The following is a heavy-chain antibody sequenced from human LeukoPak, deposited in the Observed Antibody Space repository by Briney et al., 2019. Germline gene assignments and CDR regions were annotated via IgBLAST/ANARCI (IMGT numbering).Heavy chain of an antibody. CDR3: ARVPAVSSSNFDY. J-gene: IGHJ4*02. Sequence: SETLSLTCTVSGGSISSGGYYWSWIRQHPGKGLEWIGYIYYSGSTYYNPSLKSRVTISVDTSKNQFSLKLSSVTAADTAVYFCARVPAVSSSNFDYWGQGTLVTVSS. CDR1: GGSISSGGYY. V-gene: IGHV4-31*03. CDR2: IYYSGST. D-gene: IGHD2-2*01.